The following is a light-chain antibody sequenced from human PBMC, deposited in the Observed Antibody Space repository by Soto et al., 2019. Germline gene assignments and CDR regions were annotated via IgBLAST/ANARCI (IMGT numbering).Light chain of an antibody. CDR2: EVT. CDR3: SSYTSSSSPVV. CDR1: SSDVGGYHY. Sequence: QSALTQPASVSGSPGQSITISCTGTSSDVGGYHYVSWYQQHPGKAPKLMIYEVTNRPSGVSNRFSGSKSDNTASLTISGLQAEDEADYYCSSYTSSSSPVVFGGGTKVTVL. J-gene: IGLJ2*01. V-gene: IGLV2-14*01.